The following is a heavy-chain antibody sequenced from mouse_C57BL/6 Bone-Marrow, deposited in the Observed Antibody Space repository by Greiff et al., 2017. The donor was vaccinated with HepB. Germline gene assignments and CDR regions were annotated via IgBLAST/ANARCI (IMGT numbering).Heavy chain of an antibody. Sequence: EVHLVESGGGLVQPGESLKLSCESNEYEFPSHDMSWVRKTPEKRLELVAAINSDGGSTYYPDTMERRFIISRDNTKKTLYLQMSSLRSEDTALYYCARLKYYYGSRWYFDVWGTGTTVTVSS. CDR1: EYEFPSHD. CDR3: ARLKYYYGSRWYFDV. D-gene: IGHD1-1*01. V-gene: IGHV5-2*01. J-gene: IGHJ1*03. CDR2: INSDGGST.